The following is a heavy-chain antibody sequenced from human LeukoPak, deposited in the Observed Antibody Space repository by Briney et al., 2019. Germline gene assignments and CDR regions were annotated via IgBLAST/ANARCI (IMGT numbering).Heavy chain of an antibody. Sequence: PSETLSLTCAVSGGSISSGGYSWSWIRQPPGKGLEWIGYIYHSGSTYYNPSLKSRVTISVDRSKNQFSLKLSSVTAADTAVYYCARRPRTFHGYNRPFDYWGQGTLVTVSS. CDR2: IYHSGST. CDR1: GGSISSGGYS. CDR3: ARRPRTFHGYNRPFDY. J-gene: IGHJ4*02. D-gene: IGHD5-24*01. V-gene: IGHV4-30-2*01.